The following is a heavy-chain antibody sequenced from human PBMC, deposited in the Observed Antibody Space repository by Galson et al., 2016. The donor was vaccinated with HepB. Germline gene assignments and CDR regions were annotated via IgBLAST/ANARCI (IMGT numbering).Heavy chain of an antibody. J-gene: IGHJ4*02. D-gene: IGHD2-15*01. Sequence: SLRLSCAASGFTFTNYGMSWVRQAPGKGLEWVSAISGSGASTYYADSAKGRFTTSRDNSKNTVYLRLNRLGAEDTALYYCTKALRPSGPDDFFDSWGQGTLVTVSS. V-gene: IGHV3-23*01. CDR3: TKALRPSGPDDFFDS. CDR2: ISGSGAST. CDR1: GFTFTNYG.